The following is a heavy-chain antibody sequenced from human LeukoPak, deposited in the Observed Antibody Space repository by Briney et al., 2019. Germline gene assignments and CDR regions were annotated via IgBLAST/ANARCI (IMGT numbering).Heavy chain of an antibody. CDR3: AKGVSGYYFADDAFDI. Sequence: GGSLRLSCAASGFTFSSYAMSWVRQAPGKGLEWVSAISGSGGSTYYADSVEGRFTISRDNSKDTLYLQMNSLRAEDTALYYCAKGVSGYYFADDAFDIWGQGTMVTVSS. CDR2: ISGSGGST. CDR1: GFTFSSYA. V-gene: IGHV3-23*01. D-gene: IGHD3-22*01. J-gene: IGHJ3*02.